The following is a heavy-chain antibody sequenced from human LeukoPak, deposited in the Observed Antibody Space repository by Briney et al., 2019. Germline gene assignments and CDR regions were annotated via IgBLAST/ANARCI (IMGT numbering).Heavy chain of an antibody. CDR1: GGSISSHY. D-gene: IGHD5/OR15-5a*01. CDR2: IFYTGNT. Sequence: SETLSPTCTVSGGSISSHYWSWIRQSPGKGLEWIGCIFYTGNTNYNPSLKSRVTISVDTSKKQFSLRLSSVTAADTAVYYCARHGGNSVYDPFEHWGQGTLVTVSS. CDR3: ARHGGNSVYDPFEH. V-gene: IGHV4-59*08. J-gene: IGHJ4*02.